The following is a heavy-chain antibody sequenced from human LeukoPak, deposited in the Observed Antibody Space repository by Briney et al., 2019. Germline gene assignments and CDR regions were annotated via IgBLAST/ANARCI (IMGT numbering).Heavy chain of an antibody. D-gene: IGHD4-23*01. CDR1: GFTFNNYT. CDR2: ISINGDRT. V-gene: IGHV3-23*01. J-gene: IGHJ4*02. CDR3: AKKGTVVTPVLYFDY. Sequence: GGSLRLSCAASGFTFNNYTMSWVRQAPGKGLEWVSTISINGDRTYYADSVKGRFTISRDNSNNTLYLEMNSLGAEDTATYYCAKKGTVVTPVLYFDYWGQGILVTVSS.